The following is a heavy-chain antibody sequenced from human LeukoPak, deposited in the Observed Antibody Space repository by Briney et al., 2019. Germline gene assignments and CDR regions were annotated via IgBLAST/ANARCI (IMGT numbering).Heavy chain of an antibody. CDR3: ARGGELELTHWFDP. D-gene: IGHD1-7*01. J-gene: IGHJ5*02. CDR2: ISGSGGST. CDR1: GFTFSSYA. V-gene: IGHV3-23*01. Sequence: PGGSLRLSCAASGFTFSSYAMSWVRQAPGKGLEWVSAISGSGGSTYYADSVKGRFTISRDNSKNTLYLQMNSLRAEDTAVYYCARGGELELTHWFDPWGQGTLVTVSS.